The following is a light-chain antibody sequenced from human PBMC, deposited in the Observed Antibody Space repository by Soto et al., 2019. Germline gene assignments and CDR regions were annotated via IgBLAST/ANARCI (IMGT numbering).Light chain of an antibody. J-gene: IGLJ3*02. CDR1: NSNIGSNT. CDR3: AAWDDSLNGPV. Sequence: QSVLTQPPSASGTPGQRVTISCSGSNSNIGSNTVNWYQQLPGTAPKLLIYFNNQRPSGVPDRFSGSKSGTSASLAISGLQSEDEAQYYCAAWDDSLNGPVFGGGTKLTVL. V-gene: IGLV1-44*01. CDR2: FNN.